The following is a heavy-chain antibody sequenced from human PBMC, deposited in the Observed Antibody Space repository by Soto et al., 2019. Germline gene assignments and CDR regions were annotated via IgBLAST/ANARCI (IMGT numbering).Heavy chain of an antibody. CDR1: GFTFSNYG. V-gene: IGHV3-30*18. Sequence: GGSLRLSCVGSGFTFSNYGMHWVRQPPGKGLEWVALISDDGDERYYADSVRGRLIISRDNSKDTLYLQMNSLGPDDTAVYFCAKARVRIVGANSFDYWGHGTPVTVSS. CDR2: ISDDGDER. D-gene: IGHD1-26*01. CDR3: AKARVRIVGANSFDY. J-gene: IGHJ4*01.